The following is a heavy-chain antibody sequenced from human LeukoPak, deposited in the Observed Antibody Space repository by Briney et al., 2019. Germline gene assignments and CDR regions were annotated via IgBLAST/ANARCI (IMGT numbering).Heavy chain of an antibody. V-gene: IGHV3-9*01. Sequence: GGSLRLSCAASGFTFDDYAMHWVRQAPGKGLEWVSGISWNSGSIGYADSVKGRFTISRDNAKNSLYQMNCLRAEDTALYYCAKDLHSGSYGHLDYWGQGTLVTVSS. CDR1: GFTFDDYA. CDR2: ISWNSGSI. CDR3: AKDLHSGSYGHLDY. D-gene: IGHD1-26*01. J-gene: IGHJ4*02.